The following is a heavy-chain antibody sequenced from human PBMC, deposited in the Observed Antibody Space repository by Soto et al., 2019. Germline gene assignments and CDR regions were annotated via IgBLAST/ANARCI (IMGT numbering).Heavy chain of an antibody. D-gene: IGHD6-13*01. Sequence: QVQLVQSGAEVKKPGSSVKVSCKASGGTFSSYAISWVRQAPGQGLEWMGGIIPIFGTANYAKKFQGRVTITADESTDTAYMELSSLRCEETAVYYCSRGRAAAGRRRPYYYYGMDVWGQGTTVTVSS. J-gene: IGHJ6*02. CDR1: GGTFSSYA. V-gene: IGHV1-69*01. CDR3: SRGRAAAGRRRPYYYYGMDV. CDR2: IIPIFGTA.